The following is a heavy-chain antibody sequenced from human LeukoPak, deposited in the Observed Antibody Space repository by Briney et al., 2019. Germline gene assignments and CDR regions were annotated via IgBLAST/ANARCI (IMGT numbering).Heavy chain of an antibody. CDR1: GYTFTGYG. J-gene: IGHJ4*02. CDR2: ISAYNGNT. D-gene: IGHD6-13*01. Sequence: ASVKVSCKASGYTFTGYGISWVRQAPGQGLEWMGWISAYNGNTNYAQKFQGRVTMTRDTSISTAYMELSRLRSDDTAVYYCARPHIASPTYYFDYWGQGTLVTVSS. V-gene: IGHV1-18*01. CDR3: ARPHIASPTYYFDY.